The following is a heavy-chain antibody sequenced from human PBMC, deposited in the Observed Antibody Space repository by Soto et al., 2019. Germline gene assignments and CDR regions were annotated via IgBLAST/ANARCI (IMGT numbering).Heavy chain of an antibody. Sequence: EVQLLESGGGIIEPGGSLRLSCAASGFTFTHYPMRWVRQAPGKGLEWVSGISSDGRKTYYVDSVKGRFSISRDNSKDTLYLRMNSLSGEDTAVYFCAKQESGAYGSWYFDLWGRGTLVAVSS. CDR2: ISSDGRKT. D-gene: IGHD4-17*01. V-gene: IGHV3-23*01. CDR3: AKQESGAYGSWYFDL. J-gene: IGHJ2*01. CDR1: GFTFTHYP.